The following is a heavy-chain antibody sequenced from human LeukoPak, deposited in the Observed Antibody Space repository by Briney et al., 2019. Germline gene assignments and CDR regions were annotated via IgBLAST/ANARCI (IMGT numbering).Heavy chain of an antibody. Sequence: GGSLRLSCAASGFTFSSYSMNWVRQAPGKGLEWVSHITASGTAMFYADSVKGRFTISRDNAKNSLYLQMNSLRDEDTAVYYCARTAMGAGDAFDIWGQGTMVTVSS. D-gene: IGHD5-18*01. V-gene: IGHV3-48*02. J-gene: IGHJ3*02. CDR1: GFTFSSYS. CDR3: ARTAMGAGDAFDI. CDR2: ITASGTAM.